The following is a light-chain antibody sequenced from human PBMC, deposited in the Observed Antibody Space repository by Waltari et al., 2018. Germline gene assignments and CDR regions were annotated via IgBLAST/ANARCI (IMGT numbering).Light chain of an antibody. J-gene: IGLJ3*02. CDR3: QTGGHGTWV. V-gene: IGLV4-69*01. CDR2: VNSDGSH. Sequence: QLVLTQSPSASASLGASVKLTCTLSSGHSSNIIACHQQQPEKGPRYVMRVNSDGSHTKGDEIPDRFSGSSSGAERYLPISSVQSEDEADYYCQTGGHGTWVFGGGTKLTVL. CDR1: SGHSSNI.